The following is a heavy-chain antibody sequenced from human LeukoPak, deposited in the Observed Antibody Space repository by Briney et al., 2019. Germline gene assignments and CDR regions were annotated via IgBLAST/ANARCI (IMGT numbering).Heavy chain of an antibody. D-gene: IGHD2-15*01. CDR3: ARVDSSDAGNFDY. V-gene: IGHV4-59*08. J-gene: IGHJ4*02. CDR2: IYYSGST. Sequence: PSETLSLTCTVSGGSINDYYWSWIRQPPGKGLEWIAWIYYSGSTNYNPSLKSRVTISVDTSKNQFSLKLTSVTAADTAVYSCARVDSSDAGNFDYWGQGTLVTVSS. CDR1: GGSINDYY.